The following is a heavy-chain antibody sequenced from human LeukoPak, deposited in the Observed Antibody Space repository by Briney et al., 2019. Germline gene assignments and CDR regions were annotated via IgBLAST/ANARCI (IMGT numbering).Heavy chain of an antibody. CDR3: ARETLVRDYGMDV. Sequence: SETLSLTCTVSGDSISRFYWNWIRQSVGKGLEWIGRMYGSGRTKYNPSLESRVIMTIDRSKNQFSLNLRSVTAADTAVYYCARETLVRDYGMDVWGQGTTVTVSS. V-gene: IGHV4-4*07. CDR1: GDSISRFY. D-gene: IGHD6-6*01. J-gene: IGHJ6*02. CDR2: MYGSGRT.